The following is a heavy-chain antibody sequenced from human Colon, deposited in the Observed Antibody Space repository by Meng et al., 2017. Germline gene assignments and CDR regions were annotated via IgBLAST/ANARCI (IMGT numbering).Heavy chain of an antibody. Sequence: QGRLQGSGPGLVKPSGTLSPPCAVSGDSIRSSNWWSWVRQPPGRGLEWIGEIYHSGSTNYNPSLKNRLSLTVDKSKNQFSLTLHSVTAADTAVYYCARVIYASGNMAHLDCWGQGTLVTVSS. V-gene: IGHV4-4*02. CDR3: ARVIYASGNMAHLDC. J-gene: IGHJ4*02. CDR1: GDSIRSSNW. D-gene: IGHD3-10*01. CDR2: IYHSGST.